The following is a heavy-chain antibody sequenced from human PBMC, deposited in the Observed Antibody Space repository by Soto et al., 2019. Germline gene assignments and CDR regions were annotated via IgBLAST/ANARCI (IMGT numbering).Heavy chain of an antibody. J-gene: IGHJ6*02. V-gene: IGHV3-30*18. CDR3: AKDQAYSSSWYYYYGMDV. CDR1: GFTLSSYG. Sequence: GGSLRLSCAASGFTLSSYGMHWVRQAPGKGLEWVAVISYDGSNKYYADSVKGRFTISRDNSKNTLYLQMNSLRAEDTAVYYCAKDQAYSSSWYYYYGMDVWGQGTMVTVSS. D-gene: IGHD6-13*01. CDR2: ISYDGSNK.